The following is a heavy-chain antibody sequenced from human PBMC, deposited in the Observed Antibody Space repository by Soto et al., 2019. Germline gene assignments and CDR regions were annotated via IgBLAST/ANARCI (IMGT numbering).Heavy chain of an antibody. Sequence: SETLSRTCTVSGGSSLNGGHYLTWIHQHTGKGLEWIGRIFFSGNTHYNPALKSRLTFSLVTAKNQSSLNLTSVTAEDTAIYYCVRDTSGGMLDFWGPGTLFTGS. J-gene: IGHJ4*02. CDR2: IFFSGNT. CDR3: VRDTSGGMLDF. V-gene: IGHV4-31*03. D-gene: IGHD2-8*01. CDR1: GGSSLNGGHY.